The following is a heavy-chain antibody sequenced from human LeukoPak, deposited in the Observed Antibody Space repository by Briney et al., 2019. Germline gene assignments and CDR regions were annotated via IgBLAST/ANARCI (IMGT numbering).Heavy chain of an antibody. D-gene: IGHD3-10*01. CDR2: INHSGST. V-gene: IGHV4-34*01. J-gene: IGHJ4*02. Sequence: PSETLSLTCAVYGGSFSGYYWSWIRQPPGKGLEWIGEINHSGSTNYNPSLKSRVTISVDTSKNQFSLKLSSVTAADTAVYYCARGLYSYGSGSYYTKWGQGTLVTVSS. CDR1: GGSFSGYY. CDR3: ARGLYSYGSGSYYTK.